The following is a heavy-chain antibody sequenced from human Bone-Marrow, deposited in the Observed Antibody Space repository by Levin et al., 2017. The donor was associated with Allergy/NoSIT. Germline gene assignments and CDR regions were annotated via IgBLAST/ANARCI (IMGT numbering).Heavy chain of an antibody. CDR3: ARWGFGDPGVGY. D-gene: IGHD3-10*01. J-gene: IGHJ4*02. CDR2: IYYSGRT. V-gene: IGHV4-39*01. CDR1: GGSISSSSYY. Sequence: SQTLSLTCTVSGGSISSSSYYWGWIRQPPGKGLEWIGSIYYSGRTYYNPSLKSRVTISVDTSKNQFSLKLSSVTAADTAVYYCARWGFGDPGVGYWGQGTLVTVSS.